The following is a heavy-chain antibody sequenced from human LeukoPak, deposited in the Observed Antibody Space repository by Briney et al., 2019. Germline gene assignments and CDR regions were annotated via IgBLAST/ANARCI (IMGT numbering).Heavy chain of an antibody. D-gene: IGHD2-2*01. CDR2: IYYSGTT. Sequence: PSETLSLTCTVPGGSISSNGYYWGWIRQPPGKGLEWIGSIYYSGTTYYNPSLKSRVTISVDTSKNQLSLKLSSVTAADTAVYYCARGPEYCSSTSCYFVPYYYYYMDVWGKGTTVTVSS. CDR1: GGSISSNGYY. CDR3: ARGPEYCSSTSCYFVPYYYYYMDV. J-gene: IGHJ6*03. V-gene: IGHV4-39*07.